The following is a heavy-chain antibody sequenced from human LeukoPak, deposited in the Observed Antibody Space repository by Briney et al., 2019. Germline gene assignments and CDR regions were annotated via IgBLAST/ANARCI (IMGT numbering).Heavy chain of an antibody. CDR1: GGTFISYA. D-gene: IGHD6-13*01. V-gene: IGHV1-69*06. CDR3: ASRMGEQQLAAFHI. Sequence: GASVTVSFKASGGTFISYAISWVRQAPGQGLEWMGGIIPIFGTANYAQKFQGRVTITADKSTSRAYMVLSSLRSEDTAVYYCASRMGEQQLAAFHIWSQGTMVTVSS. CDR2: IIPIFGTA. J-gene: IGHJ3*02.